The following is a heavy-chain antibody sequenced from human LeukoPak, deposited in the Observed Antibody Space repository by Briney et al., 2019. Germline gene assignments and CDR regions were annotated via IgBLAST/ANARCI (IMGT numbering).Heavy chain of an antibody. V-gene: IGHV3-33*01. J-gene: IGHJ6*02. CDR1: GFTFSSYG. Sequence: GGSLRLSCAASGFTFSSYGMHWVRQAPGKGLEWVAGIWYDGSNKYYADSVKGRFTISRDNSKNTLYLQMNSLRAEDTAVYYCARDYSSGWSFVTYYYYGMDVWGQGTTVTVSS. CDR3: ARDYSSGWSFVTYYYYGMDV. D-gene: IGHD6-19*01. CDR2: IWYDGSNK.